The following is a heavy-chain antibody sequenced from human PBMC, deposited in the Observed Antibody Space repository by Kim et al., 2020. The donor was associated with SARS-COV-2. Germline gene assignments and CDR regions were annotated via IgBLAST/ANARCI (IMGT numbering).Heavy chain of an antibody. J-gene: IGHJ4*02. V-gene: IGHV6-1*01. CDR3: ARVGYYGSGSFYYFDY. Sequence: SVKSRITINPDTSKNQFSLQLNSVTPEDTAVYYCARVGYYGSGSFYYFDYWGQGTLVTVSS. D-gene: IGHD3-10*01.